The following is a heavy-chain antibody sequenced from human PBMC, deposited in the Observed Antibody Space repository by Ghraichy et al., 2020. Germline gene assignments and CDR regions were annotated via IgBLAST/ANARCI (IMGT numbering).Heavy chain of an antibody. CDR2: INHSGST. J-gene: IGHJ4*02. CDR3: ARGRNSSPYPFGY. V-gene: IGHV4-34*01. Sequence: SETLSLTCAVYGGSFSGYYWSWIRQPPGKGLEWIGEINHSGSTNYNPSLKSRVTISVDTSKNQFSLKLSSVTAADTAVYYCARGRNSSPYPFGYWGQGTLVTVSS. CDR1: GGSFSGYY. D-gene: IGHD6-6*01.